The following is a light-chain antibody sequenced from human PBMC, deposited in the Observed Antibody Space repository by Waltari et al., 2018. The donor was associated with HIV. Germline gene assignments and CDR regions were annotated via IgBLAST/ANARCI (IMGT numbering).Light chain of an antibody. V-gene: IGKV1-5*03. Sequence: DIQMNQSPSTLSASVGDRVTITCRASQSISSWLAWYQQKPGKAPKLLIYKASTLESGVPSRFSGSGSETEFTLTISSLQPDDFATYYCQQYDSYSLAFGGGTKVEIK. CDR3: QQYDSYSLA. J-gene: IGKJ4*01. CDR2: KAS. CDR1: QSISSW.